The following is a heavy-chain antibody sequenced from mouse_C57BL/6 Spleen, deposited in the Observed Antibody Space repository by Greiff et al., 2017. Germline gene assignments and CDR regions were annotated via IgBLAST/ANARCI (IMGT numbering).Heavy chain of an antibody. D-gene: IGHD1-1*01. CDR3: ARHGGGSSSAWFAY. Sequence: VKLMESGPGLVAPSQSLSITCTVSGFSLTSYGVHWVRQPPGKGLEWLVVIWSDGSTTYNSALKSRLSISKDNSKSQVFLKMNSLQTDDTAMYYCARHGGGSSSAWFAYWGQGTLVTVSA. J-gene: IGHJ3*01. CDR1: GFSLTSYG. CDR2: IWSDGST. V-gene: IGHV2-6-1*01.